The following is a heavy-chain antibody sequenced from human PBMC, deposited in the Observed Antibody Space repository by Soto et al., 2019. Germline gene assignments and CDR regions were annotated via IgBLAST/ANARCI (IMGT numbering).Heavy chain of an antibody. CDR3: ARHGFGPLHGLVDV. CDR2: INYDGYS. J-gene: IGHJ6*02. D-gene: IGHD3-10*01. V-gene: IGHV4-59*08. CDR1: GGSITNYY. Sequence: QVQLQEWGPGLVKPSETLSLTCTVSGGSITNYYCSWFRQPPGKGLEWIGYINYDGYSAYNLSLKRRVTLSMDASKTQFSLMQESVTATDTAVYYCARHGFGPLHGLVDVWGPGTTVIVSS.